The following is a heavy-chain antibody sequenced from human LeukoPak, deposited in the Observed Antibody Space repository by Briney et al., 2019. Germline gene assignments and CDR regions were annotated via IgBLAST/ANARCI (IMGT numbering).Heavy chain of an antibody. CDR3: AKDDAWGRYKH. D-gene: IGHD3-16*01. Sequence: ASVKVSCKASGYTFTSYYLHWVRQAPGQGLEWMGIINPSGGSTTYAQNFQGRVTMTRDMSTSTVYMELSSLRSEDTAVYYCAKDDAWGRYKHWGQGTLVTVSS. CDR2: INPSGGST. V-gene: IGHV1-46*01. CDR1: GYTFTSYY. J-gene: IGHJ1*01.